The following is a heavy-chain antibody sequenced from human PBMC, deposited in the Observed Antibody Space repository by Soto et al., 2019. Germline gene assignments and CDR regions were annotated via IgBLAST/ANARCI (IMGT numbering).Heavy chain of an antibody. CDR3: ARVQGPLLRYFDWSIDY. CDR2: ISSSSSYI. D-gene: IGHD3-9*01. V-gene: IGHV3-21*01. J-gene: IGHJ4*02. Sequence: EVQLVESGGGLVKPGGSLRLSCAASGFTFSSYSMNWVRQAPGKGLEWVSSISSSSSYIYYADSVKGRFTISRDNAKNSLYLQMNSLRAEDTAVYYCARVQGPLLRYFDWSIDYWGQGTLVTVSS. CDR1: GFTFSSYS.